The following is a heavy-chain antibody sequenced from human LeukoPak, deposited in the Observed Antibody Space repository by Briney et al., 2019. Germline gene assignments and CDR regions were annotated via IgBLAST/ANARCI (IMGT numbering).Heavy chain of an antibody. D-gene: IGHD1-26*01. CDR1: GFNVKYHW. CDR2: TKEDGTEE. CDR3: VRGGWELDY. J-gene: IGHJ4*02. Sequence: PGGSLRLSCAASGFNVKYHWMSWVRQAPGKGLEWVAHTKEDGTEEYYVDFVKGRFTISKDDAKSFLFLQMNRLTAEDTALYYCVRGGWELDYWGQGTLVIVSS. V-gene: IGHV3-7*01.